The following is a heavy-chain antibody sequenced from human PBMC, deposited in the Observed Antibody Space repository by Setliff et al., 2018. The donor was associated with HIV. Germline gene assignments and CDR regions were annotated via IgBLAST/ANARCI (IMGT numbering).Heavy chain of an antibody. CDR1: GYTLTTYG. CDR3: AREQGSDILTGYYFVDGMDV. J-gene: IGHJ6*02. Sequence: SCKASGYTLTTYGISWVRQAPGQGLEWMGWINTETGNPMYAQGFTGRFVFSLDTSVSTAYLQISSLKAEDTAVYYCAREQGSDILTGYYFVDGMDVWGQGTTVTVSS. D-gene: IGHD3-9*01. V-gene: IGHV7-4-1*02. CDR2: INTETGNP.